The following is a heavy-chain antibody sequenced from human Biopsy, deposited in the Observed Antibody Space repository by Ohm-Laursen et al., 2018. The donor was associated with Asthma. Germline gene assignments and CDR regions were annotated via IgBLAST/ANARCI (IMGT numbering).Heavy chain of an antibody. D-gene: IGHD5-12*01. CDR3: ARGYSGSDRIVYYYSGLEV. Sequence: SVKVSCNASGDSFSNYAISWVRQAPGQGLEWMGGLIPVLGTPDHAQMFEGRVTITADESTSTAYMELSSLSSEGTAVYYCARGYSGSDRIVYYYSGLEVWGQGTTVTVSS. CDR2: LIPVLGTP. CDR1: GDSFSNYA. J-gene: IGHJ6*02. V-gene: IGHV1-69*13.